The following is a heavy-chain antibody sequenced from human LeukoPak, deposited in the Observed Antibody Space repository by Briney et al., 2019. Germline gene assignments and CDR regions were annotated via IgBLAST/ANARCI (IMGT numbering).Heavy chain of an antibody. CDR2: ISDDGSNK. V-gene: IGHV3-30*18. CDR1: GFTFSSYG. J-gene: IGHJ6*02. Sequence: PGRSLRLSCAASGFTFSSYGMHWVRQAPGKGLEWVAVISDDGSNKYYADSVKGRFTISRDNSKNTLYLQMNSLRAEDTAVYYCAKAGRCSGGSCYYYGMDVWGQGTTVTVSS. CDR3: AKAGRCSGGSCYYYGMDV. D-gene: IGHD2-15*01.